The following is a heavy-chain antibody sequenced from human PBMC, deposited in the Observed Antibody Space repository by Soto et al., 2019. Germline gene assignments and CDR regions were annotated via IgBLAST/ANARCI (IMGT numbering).Heavy chain of an antibody. CDR1: GYTFTSHD. D-gene: IGHD4-17*01. CDR3: ARWDYGDYARFDY. J-gene: IGHJ4*02. V-gene: IGHV1-8*01. Sequence: QVQLVQSGAEVKKSGASVKVSCKASGYTFTSHDINWVRPATGQGLEWMGWMNPNSGNTGYAQKFQGRVTMTRNTSISTAYMELSSLRSEDTAVYYCARWDYGDYARFDYWGQGTLVTVSS. CDR2: MNPNSGNT.